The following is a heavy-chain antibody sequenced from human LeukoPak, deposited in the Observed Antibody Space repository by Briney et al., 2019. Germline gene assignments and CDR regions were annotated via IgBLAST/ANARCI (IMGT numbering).Heavy chain of an antibody. Sequence: SQTLSLTCAISVDSVSTNSATWTWLRQSPSKGLEWLGRTYYRSKWYNDYAVSMKSRITINPDTSKNQFSLQLNSVTPEDTAVYYCARLVGASWFDSWGQGTLVTVSS. CDR3: ARLVGASWFDS. D-gene: IGHD1-26*01. V-gene: IGHV6-1*01. J-gene: IGHJ5*01. CDR1: VDSVSTNSAT. CDR2: TYYRSKWYN.